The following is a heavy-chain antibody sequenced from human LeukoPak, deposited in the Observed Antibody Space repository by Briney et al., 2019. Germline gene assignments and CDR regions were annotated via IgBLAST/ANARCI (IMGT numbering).Heavy chain of an antibody. V-gene: IGHV3-48*01. J-gene: IGHJ4*02. D-gene: IGHD6-19*01. Sequence: PGGSLRLSCAASGFTFSSYTMSWVRQAPGKGLEWLSYITSSSSTIYYADSVKGRFTISRDNAKNSLYLQMNTLRAEDTAVYYCARDFAVTGLDYWGQGTLVTVSS. CDR3: ARDFAVTGLDY. CDR2: ITSSSSTI. CDR1: GFTFSSYT.